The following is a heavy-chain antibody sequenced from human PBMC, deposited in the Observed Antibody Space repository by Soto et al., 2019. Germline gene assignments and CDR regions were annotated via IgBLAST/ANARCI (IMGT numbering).Heavy chain of an antibody. CDR3: ARDWLASNYFRSYYYYMDV. CDR2: ISSNGGST. V-gene: IGHV3-64*01. CDR1: GFTFSSYA. D-gene: IGHD4-4*01. J-gene: IGHJ6*03. Sequence: GGSLRLSCAASGFTFSSYAMHWVRQAPGKGLEYVSAISSNGGSTYYANSVKGRFTISRDKSKNTLYLQMGSLRAEDMAVYYCARDWLASNYFRSYYYYMDVWGKGTTVTVSS.